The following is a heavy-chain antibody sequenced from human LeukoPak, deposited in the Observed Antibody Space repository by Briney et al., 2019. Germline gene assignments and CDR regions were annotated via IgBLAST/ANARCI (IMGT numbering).Heavy chain of an antibody. CDR3: ARGFLDFDF. CDR2: IWYDGTDT. CDR1: GFTFSRFN. D-gene: IGHD3-3*01. Sequence: GGSLRLSCEASGFTFSRFNMHWVRQAPGKGLEWVALIWYDGTDTYYADAVKGRFTISRDDSKNTVYLQMNSLRAEDTAFYYCARGFLDFDFWGHGTLVTVSS. J-gene: IGHJ4*01. V-gene: IGHV3-33*08.